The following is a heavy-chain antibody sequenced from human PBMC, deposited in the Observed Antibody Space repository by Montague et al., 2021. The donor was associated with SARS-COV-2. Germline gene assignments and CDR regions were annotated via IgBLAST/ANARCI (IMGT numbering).Heavy chain of an antibody. CDR1: GDSITNHY. J-gene: IGHJ4*02. V-gene: IGHV4-4*07. CDR3: ARDRFDFGAGRQGTIDF. D-gene: IGHD3-10*01. CDR2: MHRTGKT. Sequence: SETLSLTCSVSGDSITNHYWPWIRQPAGKGLEWIGRMHRTGKTNFSPFFSSRLTMSADTSKNQFSLKLTSVTAADTAIYFCARDRFDFGAGRQGTIDFWGQGTLVTVSS.